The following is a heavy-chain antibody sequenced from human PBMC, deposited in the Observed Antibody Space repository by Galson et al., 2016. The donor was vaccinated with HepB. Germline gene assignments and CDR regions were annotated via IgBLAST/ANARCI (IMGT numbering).Heavy chain of an antibody. J-gene: IGHJ4*02. CDR1: GFTFSSHW. CDR3: VGGIGWLPDY. CDR2: ITSDGKST. Sequence: SLRLSCAASGFTFSSHWIHWVRQVPGKGLEWVSHITSDGKSTTYADSVKGRFTVSRDNAKNTVHLQMNSLRVEDTAVYYCVGGIGWLPDYWGQGTLVTVSS. V-gene: IGHV3-74*01. D-gene: IGHD6-19*01.